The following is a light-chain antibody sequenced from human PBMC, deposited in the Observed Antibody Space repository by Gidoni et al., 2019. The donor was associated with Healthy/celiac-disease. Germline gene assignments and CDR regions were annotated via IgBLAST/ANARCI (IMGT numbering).Light chain of an antibody. J-gene: IGLJ2*01. CDR2: DVS. V-gene: IGLV2-11*01. CDR1: SSDVGGYNY. Sequence: QSALTQPRSVSGSPGQSVTISCTGTSSDVGGYNYVSWYQQPPGKAPKLMIYDVSKRPSGVPDRFSGSKSGNTASLTISGLQAEDEADYYCCSYAGSYPYVVFGGGTKLTVL. CDR3: CSYAGSYPYVV.